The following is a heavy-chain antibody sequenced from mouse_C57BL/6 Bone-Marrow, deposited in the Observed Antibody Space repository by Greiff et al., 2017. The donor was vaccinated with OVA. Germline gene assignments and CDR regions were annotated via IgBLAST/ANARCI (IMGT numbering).Heavy chain of an antibody. D-gene: IGHD1-1*01. Sequence: QVQLQQSGPELVKPGASVKISCKASGYAFSSSWMNWVKQRPGKGLEWIGRIYPGDGDTNYNGKFKGKATLTADKSSSTAYMQLSSLTSEDSAVYFCARLDYGSIFAYWGQGTLVTVSA. V-gene: IGHV1-82*01. J-gene: IGHJ3*01. CDR1: GYAFSSSW. CDR2: IYPGDGDT. CDR3: ARLDYGSIFAY.